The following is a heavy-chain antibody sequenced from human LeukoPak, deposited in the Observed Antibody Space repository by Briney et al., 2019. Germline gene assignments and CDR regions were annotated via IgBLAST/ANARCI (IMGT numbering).Heavy chain of an antibody. D-gene: IGHD2-15*01. CDR3: TKDSCYWGSWN. Sequence: PGRSLRLSCAPSGFYFATYGMHWVRQAPGNGLEWVAFIQNRENAKSYADSVRGRFSIFSDDSKNTLYLQLSSLRRDDTAVYYCTKDSCYWGSWNWGPGALVIVSS. J-gene: IGHJ4*02. V-gene: IGHV3-30*02. CDR1: GFYFATYG. CDR2: IQNRENAK.